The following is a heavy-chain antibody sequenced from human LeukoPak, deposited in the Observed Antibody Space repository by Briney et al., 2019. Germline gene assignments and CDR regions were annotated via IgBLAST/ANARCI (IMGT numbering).Heavy chain of an antibody. CDR1: GGSISSRSYF. CDR2: IYYSGST. CDR3: ARDAPWAAAGKNDAFDI. J-gene: IGHJ3*02. V-gene: IGHV4-39*07. D-gene: IGHD6-13*01. Sequence: SETLSLTCTVSGGSISSRSYFWGWIRQPPGKGLEWIGSIYYSGSTYYNPSLKSRVTISVDTSKNQFSLKLSSVTAADTAVYYCARDAPWAAAGKNDAFDIWGQGTMVTVSS.